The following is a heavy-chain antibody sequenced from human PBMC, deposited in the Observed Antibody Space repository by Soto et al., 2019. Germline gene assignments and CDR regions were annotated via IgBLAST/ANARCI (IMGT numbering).Heavy chain of an antibody. D-gene: IGHD3-22*01. CDR3: AKDSVLITMIVVGPDY. J-gene: IGHJ4*02. CDR1: GFTFSSYG. V-gene: IGHV3-30*18. CDR2: ISYDGSNK. Sequence: GGSLRLSCAASGFTFSSYGMHWVRQAPGKGLEWVAVISYDGSNKYYADSVKGRFTISRDNSKNTLYLQMNSLRAEDTAVYYCAKDSVLITMIVVGPDYWGQGTLATVSS.